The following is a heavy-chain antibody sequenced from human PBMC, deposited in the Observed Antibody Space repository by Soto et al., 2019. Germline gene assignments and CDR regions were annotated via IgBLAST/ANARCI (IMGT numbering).Heavy chain of an antibody. J-gene: IGHJ4*02. CDR3: ARVSIAVAGAGIDY. V-gene: IGHV4-39*01. Sequence: SETLSLTCTVSGGSISSSSNHWGWIRQPPGKGLEWIGNIYYSENTYYNPSLKSRVTISVDTSKNQFSLRLTSVTAADTAVYYCARVSIAVAGAGIDYWGQGTLVTVSS. CDR1: GGSISSSSNH. D-gene: IGHD6-19*01. CDR2: IYYSENT.